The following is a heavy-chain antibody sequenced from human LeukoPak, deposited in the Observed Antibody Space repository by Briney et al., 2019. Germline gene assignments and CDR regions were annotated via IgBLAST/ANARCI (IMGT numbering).Heavy chain of an antibody. Sequence: GGSLRLSCAASGFTVSSNYMSWVRQAPGKGLEWVSVIYSGGSTYYADSVKGRFTISRDNSQNTLYLQMNSLRAEDTAVYYCARDYVSGWYYFDYWGQGTLVTVSS. CDR3: ARDYVSGWYYFDY. V-gene: IGHV3-53*01. CDR2: IYSGGST. J-gene: IGHJ4*02. D-gene: IGHD6-19*01. CDR1: GFTVSSNY.